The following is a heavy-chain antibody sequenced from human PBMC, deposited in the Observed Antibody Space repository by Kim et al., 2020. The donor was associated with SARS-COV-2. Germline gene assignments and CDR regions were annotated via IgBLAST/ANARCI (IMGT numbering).Heavy chain of an antibody. D-gene: IGHD6-13*01. CDR3: ARDRAAAGGFDY. CDR2: IWYDGNNK. V-gene: IGHV3-33*01. Sequence: GGSLRRSCAASGFTFSNYGMHWVRQAPGKGLEWVAVIWYDGNNKYYADSVKGRFNISRDSSKNTLILQMNSLRVEDTAVYYCARDRAAAGGFDYWGQGTLVTVSS. CDR1: GFTFSNYG. J-gene: IGHJ4*02.